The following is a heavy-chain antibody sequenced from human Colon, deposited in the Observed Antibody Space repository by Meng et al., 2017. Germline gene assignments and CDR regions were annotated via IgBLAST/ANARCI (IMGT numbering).Heavy chain of an antibody. V-gene: IGHV4-39*07. J-gene: IGHJ5*01. CDR3: ARDHGSSNWFFY. CDR2: MSYTGTT. Sequence: LLLQESGPGLVKPSETLSPPCSVSGGSISSSRYYWGWVRQPPGKGLEWIGSMSYTGTTYYNPSLQSRVTISVDTSKNQLSLKLSSVSAADTAVYYCARDHGSSNWFFYWGQGTLVTVSS. CDR1: GGSISSSRYY. D-gene: IGHD2-15*01.